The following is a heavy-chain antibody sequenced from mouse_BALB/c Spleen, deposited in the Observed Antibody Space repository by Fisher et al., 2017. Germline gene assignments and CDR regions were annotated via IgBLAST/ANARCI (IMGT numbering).Heavy chain of an antibody. D-gene: IGHD2-2*01. CDR3: ARGWLRRPPYAMDY. J-gene: IGHJ4*01. V-gene: IGHV1-26*01. Sequence: QKFKGKATLTVDKSSSTAYMELLSLTSEDSAVYYCARGWLRRPPYAMDYWGQGTSVTVS.